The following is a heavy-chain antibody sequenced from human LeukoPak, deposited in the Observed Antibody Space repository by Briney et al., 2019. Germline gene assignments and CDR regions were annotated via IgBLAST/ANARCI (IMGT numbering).Heavy chain of an antibody. CDR3: ARNFYFDSSGYYHY. CDR1: GYTFTDYY. D-gene: IGHD3-22*01. J-gene: IGHJ4*02. CDR2: INPNTGGT. V-gene: IGHV1-2*02. Sequence: ASVNVACKASGYTFTDYYMHWVRQTPGQGLEWMGWINPNTGGTNYAQKFQGRVTMTRETSISTAYMELSRLRSDDTAVYYCARNFYFDSSGYYHYWGQGTLVTVSS.